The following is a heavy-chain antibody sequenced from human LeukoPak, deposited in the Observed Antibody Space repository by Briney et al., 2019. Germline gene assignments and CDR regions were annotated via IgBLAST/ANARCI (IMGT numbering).Heavy chain of an antibody. Sequence: PSETLSLTCTVSGGSISSRSYYWSWIRQPPGKGLEWIGYIYDSGSTKYNPSLKSRVTFSVDTSKNLFSLKLTSLTAADTAVYYCATCRDEFGDYGFTSWGQGTLVTVSS. J-gene: IGHJ5*02. V-gene: IGHV4-61*01. CDR3: ATCRDEFGDYGFTS. D-gene: IGHD4-17*01. CDR1: GGSISSRSYY. CDR2: IYDSGST.